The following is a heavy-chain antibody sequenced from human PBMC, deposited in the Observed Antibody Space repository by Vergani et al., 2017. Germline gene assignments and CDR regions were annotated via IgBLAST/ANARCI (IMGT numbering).Heavy chain of an antibody. Sequence: QVQLQQWGAGLLKPSETLSLTCAVYGGSFSGYYWSWIRQPPGKGLEWIGEINHSGSTNYNTSLKSRVTISVDTSKNQFSLKLSSVTAADTAVYYCARDLRIAAAGTKGNGMDVWGQGTTVTVSS. CDR2: INHSGST. V-gene: IGHV4-34*01. D-gene: IGHD6-13*01. CDR3: ARDLRIAAAGTKGNGMDV. J-gene: IGHJ6*02. CDR1: GGSFSGYY.